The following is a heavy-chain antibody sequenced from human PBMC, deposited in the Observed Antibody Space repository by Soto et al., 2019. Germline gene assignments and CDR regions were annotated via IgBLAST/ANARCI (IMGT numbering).Heavy chain of an antibody. V-gene: IGHV3-23*01. J-gene: IGHJ5*02. CDR3: AKDRGSSLYHWFDP. CDR2: LSDSGISI. Sequence: GSLRLSCTASGFTFCSPAMTLVRPAPGKGLEWVSGLSDSGISIYYADSVKDRLTISRDNSKNTLYLQIHTLRADDTAVYYCAKDRGSSLYHWFDPWGQGTLVTAPQ. D-gene: IGHD6-13*01. CDR1: GFTFCSPA.